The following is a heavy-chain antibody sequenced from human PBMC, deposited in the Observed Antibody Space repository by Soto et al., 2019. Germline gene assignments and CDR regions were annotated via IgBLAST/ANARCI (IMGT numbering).Heavy chain of an antibody. Sequence: GEFLKTCCECSGYGFTTYWIGWVHPMPGRGVDGMGIIYPGGSDTKYRPSIQGQVIISADKTITTAYLHWSSLKATDTAMDYCARHYYDSSGYYHFDYWGQGTLVTVSS. CDR2: IYPGGSDT. D-gene: IGHD3-22*01. J-gene: IGHJ4*02. V-gene: IGHV5-51*07. CDR3: ARHYYDSSGYYHFDY. CDR1: GYGFTTYW.